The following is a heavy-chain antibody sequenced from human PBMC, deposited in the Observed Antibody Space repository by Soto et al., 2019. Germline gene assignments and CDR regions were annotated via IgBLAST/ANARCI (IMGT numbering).Heavy chain of an antibody. J-gene: IGHJ4*02. CDR2: IYYSGST. D-gene: IGHD1-26*01. CDR3: ATNRGGSTDY. Sequence: QVQLQESGPGLVKPSQTLSLTCTVSGGSISSGGYYWSWIRQHPGKGLEWIGYIYYSGSTYYNPSIKSRVTLSVDTSKNQFSLKLSSVTAAETAVYYCATNRGGSTDYWGQRNLVPVSS. CDR1: GGSISSGGYY. V-gene: IGHV4-31*03.